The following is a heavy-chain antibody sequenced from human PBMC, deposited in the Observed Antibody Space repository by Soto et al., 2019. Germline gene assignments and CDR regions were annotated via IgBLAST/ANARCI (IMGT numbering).Heavy chain of an antibody. CDR2: IGASGRST. CDR3: AVGGEWSFNFDY. J-gene: IGHJ4*02. D-gene: IGHD3-16*02. V-gene: IGHV3-23*01. Sequence: GGSLRLSCAASGLTFSSYAMSWVRQAPGKGLEWVSGIGASGRSTYYPDSVKGRFTISRDNSKNTLYLQMNNLRAEDTAVYYCAVGGEWSFNFDYSCPGTLGTVS. CDR1: GLTFSSYA.